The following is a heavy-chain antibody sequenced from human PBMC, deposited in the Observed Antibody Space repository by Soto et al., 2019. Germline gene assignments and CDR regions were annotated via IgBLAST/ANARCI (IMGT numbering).Heavy chain of an antibody. V-gene: IGHV4-31*01. D-gene: IGHD3-10*01. CDR3: XRDWGY. Sequence: QVQLQESGPGLVKPSQTLSLTCTVSGGSISSGGXXXXWIRQHPGKGLEWIGYIYYSGSTYYNPXXXXXXXXXXXXXXXXXXXXXXXXXXXDTXVXYXXRDWGYWGQGTLVTVSS. CDR1: GGSISSGGXX. J-gene: IGHJ4*02. CDR2: IYYSGST.